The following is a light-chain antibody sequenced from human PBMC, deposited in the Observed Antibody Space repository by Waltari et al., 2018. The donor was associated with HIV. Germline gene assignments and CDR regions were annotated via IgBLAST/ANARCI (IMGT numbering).Light chain of an antibody. V-gene: IGLV1-47*01. CDR2: RNN. CDR1: SSNIGSKY. J-gene: IGLJ2*01. Sequence: QSVLTQPPSASGTPGQRVTISCSGSSSNIGSKYVYWYQQFPGTAPKLLISRNNQRPSGVPDRFSGSKSGNTATLTINRFEAGDEADYYCQVWDTISDHRVFGGGTKLTVL. CDR3: QVWDTISDHRV.